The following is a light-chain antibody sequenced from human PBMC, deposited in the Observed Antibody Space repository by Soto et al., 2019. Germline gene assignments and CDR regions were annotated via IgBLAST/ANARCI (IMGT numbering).Light chain of an antibody. Sequence: ESVLTQSPGTLSLSPGERATLSCRASQTIGSNYLAWYQQKPGQSPRVLIYGASIRVAGIPDRFSGSGSGTDFTLTISRLEPEDVAVYFCQQYGSSRLTFGGGTTVEIK. CDR3: QQYGSSRLT. J-gene: IGKJ4*01. CDR1: QTIGSNY. V-gene: IGKV3-20*01. CDR2: GAS.